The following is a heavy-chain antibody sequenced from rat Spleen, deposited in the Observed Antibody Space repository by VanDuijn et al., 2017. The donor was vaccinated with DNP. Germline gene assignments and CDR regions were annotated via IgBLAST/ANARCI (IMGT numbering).Heavy chain of an antibody. V-gene: IGHV3-1*01. Sequence: EVQLQEAGPGPVKPSQSLSLTCSVTGYSITSNYWGWIRKFPGNKMEWVGHISYSGSTSYNPSLKSRISITRDTSKNQFFLHLNSVTTEDTATYFCARWNIGTTTLDYWGQGVMVTVSS. CDR3: ARWNIGTTTLDY. CDR2: ISYSGST. D-gene: IGHD1-5*01. CDR1: GYSITSNY. J-gene: IGHJ2*01.